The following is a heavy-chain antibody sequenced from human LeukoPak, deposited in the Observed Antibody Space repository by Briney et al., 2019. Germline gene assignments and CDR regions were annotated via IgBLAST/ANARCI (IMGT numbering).Heavy chain of an antibody. V-gene: IGHV1-69*05. Sequence: SVKVSCKASGGTFSSYAISWVRQAPGQGLEWMGGIIPIFGTANYAQKFQGRVTITTDESTSTAYMELSSLRSEDTAVYYRARDRVVVGIRGYYFDYWGQGTLVTVSS. D-gene: IGHD3-22*01. CDR3: ARDRVVVGIRGYYFDY. CDR2: IIPIFGTA. J-gene: IGHJ4*02. CDR1: GGTFSSYA.